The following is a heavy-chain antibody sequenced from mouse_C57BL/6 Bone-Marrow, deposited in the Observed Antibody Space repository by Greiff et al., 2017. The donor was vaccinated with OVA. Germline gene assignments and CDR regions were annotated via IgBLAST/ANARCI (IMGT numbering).Heavy chain of an antibody. CDR3: ASYYSNPYYAMDY. Sequence: EVKLMESGPGLVKPSQSLSLTCSVTGYSITSGYYWNWIRQFPGNKLEWMGYISYDGSNNYNPSLKNRISITRDTSKNQFFLKLNSVTTEDTATYYCASYYSNPYYAMDYWGQGTSLTVSS. J-gene: IGHJ4*01. V-gene: IGHV3-6*01. CDR2: ISYDGSN. D-gene: IGHD2-5*01. CDR1: GYSITSGYY.